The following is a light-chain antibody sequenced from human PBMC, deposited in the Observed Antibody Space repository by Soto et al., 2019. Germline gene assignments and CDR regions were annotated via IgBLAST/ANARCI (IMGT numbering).Light chain of an antibody. V-gene: IGKV3-20*01. CDR2: DAS. J-gene: IGKJ1*01. CDR1: QSVSSNY. Sequence: EIVLTQSPGTLSLSPGERATLSCRASQSVSSNYLAWYQQKPGPAPRLLIYDASSRAPGIPDRFSGSGSGTDFALTISRLEPEDFAVYYGQQYGTSTGTFGQGTKVDSK. CDR3: QQYGTSTGT.